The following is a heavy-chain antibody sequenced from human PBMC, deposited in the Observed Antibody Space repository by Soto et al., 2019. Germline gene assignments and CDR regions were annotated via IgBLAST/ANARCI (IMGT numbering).Heavy chain of an antibody. CDR1: GYSFSSYG. CDR2: ISPYNDDT. J-gene: IGHJ6*02. V-gene: IGHV1-18*01. D-gene: IGHD3-22*01. CDR3: ARGGYYDSSGARNYHYYGMDV. Sequence: ASVKVSCKASGYSFSSYGITWVRQAPGQGLEWLGWISPYNDDTKYAQRLQGRVTMTTDTSTRTAYMDIGGLRSDDTAIYYCARGGYYDSSGARNYHYYGMDVWGQETTVTVSS.